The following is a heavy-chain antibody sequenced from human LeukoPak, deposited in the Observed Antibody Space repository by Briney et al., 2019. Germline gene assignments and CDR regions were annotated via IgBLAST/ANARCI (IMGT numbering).Heavy chain of an antibody. CDR3: ATDKRITMVRGDSDAFDI. D-gene: IGHD3-10*01. CDR1: GYTLTELS. Sequence: GASVKVSCKVSGYTLTELSMHWVRQAPGKGLEWMEGFDPEDGETIYAQKFQGRVTMTEDTSTDTAYMELSSLRSEDTAVYYCATDKRITMVRGDSDAFDIWGQGTMVTVSS. J-gene: IGHJ3*02. V-gene: IGHV1-24*01. CDR2: FDPEDGET.